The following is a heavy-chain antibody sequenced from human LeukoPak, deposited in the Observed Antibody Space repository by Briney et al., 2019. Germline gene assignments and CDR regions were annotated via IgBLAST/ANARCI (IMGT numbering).Heavy chain of an antibody. CDR3: ARAVAEWFDP. J-gene: IGHJ5*02. V-gene: IGHV3-48*04. D-gene: IGHD6-19*01. Sequence: GGSLRLSCAASGFTFSSYAMNWIRQAPGKRPEWVSYISSSGSTIYYADSVKGRFTISRDNAKNSLYLQMNSLRAEDTAVYYCARAVAEWFDPWGQGTLVTVSS. CDR1: GFTFSSYA. CDR2: ISSSGSTI.